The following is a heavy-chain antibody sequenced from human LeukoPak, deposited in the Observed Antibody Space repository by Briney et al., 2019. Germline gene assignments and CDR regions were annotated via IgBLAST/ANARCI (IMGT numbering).Heavy chain of an antibody. V-gene: IGHV3-9*01. D-gene: IGHD1-26*01. J-gene: IGHJ6*02. Sequence: PGGSLRLSCAATGYSFKEYGMHWVRQPPGKGLEWVSAINWDGGGTDYADSVKGRFTIFRDNAKNSLYLQLSSLRPEDTALYYCAKHLTATNTYIFFGLDVWGQGTSVTVSS. CDR2: INWDGGGT. CDR3: AKHLTATNTYIFFGLDV. CDR1: GYSFKEYG.